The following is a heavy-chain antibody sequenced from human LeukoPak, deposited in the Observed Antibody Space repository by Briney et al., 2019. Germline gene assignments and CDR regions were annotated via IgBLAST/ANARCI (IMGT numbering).Heavy chain of an antibody. Sequence: SETLSLTCSVSGDSISGTTYSGGWAPQPQGRGLEWLGRIRYSGTTNPNPSLKSRLTLSVDTSKSQFSLRLTSVTAADTAIYYCARQVGGWYSNMGYLDSWGQGTQVTVSS. CDR3: ARQVGGWYSNMGYLDS. J-gene: IGHJ4*02. D-gene: IGHD4-11*01. V-gene: IGHV4-39*01. CDR1: GDSISGTTYS. CDR2: IRYSGTT.